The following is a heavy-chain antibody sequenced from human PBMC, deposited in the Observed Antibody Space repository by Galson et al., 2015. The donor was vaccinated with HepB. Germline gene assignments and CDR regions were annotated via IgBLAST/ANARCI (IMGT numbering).Heavy chain of an antibody. J-gene: IGHJ5*02. CDR2: IIPIFGTA. CDR1: GGTFSSYA. CDR3: AFLEWFPGAFFDP. Sequence: SVKVSCKASGGTFSSYAISWVRQAPGQGLEWMGGIIPIFGTANYAPKFQGRVTITADESTSTAYMELSSLRSEDTAVYYCAFLEWFPGAFFDPWGQGTLVTVSS. D-gene: IGHD3-3*01. V-gene: IGHV1-69*13.